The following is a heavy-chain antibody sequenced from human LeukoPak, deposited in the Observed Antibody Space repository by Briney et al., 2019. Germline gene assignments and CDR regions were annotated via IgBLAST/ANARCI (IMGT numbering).Heavy chain of an antibody. CDR3: AKVPNIVATIPFDY. D-gene: IGHD5-12*01. J-gene: IGHJ4*02. CDR1: GFTFSSYA. V-gene: IGHV3-23*01. CDR2: ISGSGGST. Sequence: GGSLRLSCAASGFTFSSYAMSWVRQAPGKGLEWVSAISGSGGSTYYADSVKGRFAISRDNSKNTLYLQMNSLRAEDTAVYCCAKVPNIVATIPFDYWGQGTLVTVSS.